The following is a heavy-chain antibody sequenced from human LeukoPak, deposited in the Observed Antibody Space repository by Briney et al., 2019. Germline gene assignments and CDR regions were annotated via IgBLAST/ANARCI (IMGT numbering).Heavy chain of an antibody. CDR1: GFTFSSYA. CDR3: AQTAVGSSPVNYYYYYMDV. CDR2: ISGSGGST. V-gene: IGHV3-23*01. D-gene: IGHD6-6*01. Sequence: GGSLRLSCAASGFTFSSYAMSWVRQAPGKGLEWVSTISGSGGSTYYADSVKGRFTISRDNSKNTLYLQMNSLRAEDTAVYYCAQTAVGSSPVNYYYYYMDVWGKGTTVTVSS. J-gene: IGHJ6*03.